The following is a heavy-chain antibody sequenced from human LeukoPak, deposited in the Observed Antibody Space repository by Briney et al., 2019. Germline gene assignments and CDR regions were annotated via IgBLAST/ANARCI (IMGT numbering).Heavy chain of an antibody. D-gene: IGHD6-19*01. CDR3: VRGSSDWNGMDV. Sequence: PGRSLRLSCAASGFTFSSYAMHWVRQAPGKGLEWVAVISYDGSNKYYADSVKGRFTISRDNSKNTLYLQMNSLGVEDTAVYYCVRGSSDWNGMDVWGQGTTVTVSS. CDR1: GFTFSSYA. V-gene: IGHV3-30-3*01. CDR2: ISYDGSNK. J-gene: IGHJ6*02.